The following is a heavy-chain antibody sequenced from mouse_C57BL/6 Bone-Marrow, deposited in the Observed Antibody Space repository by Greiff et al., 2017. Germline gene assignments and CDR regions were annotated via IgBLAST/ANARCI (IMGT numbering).Heavy chain of an antibody. Sequence: EVQVVESGGDLVKPGGSLKLSCAASGFTFSSYGMSWVRQTPDKRLEWGATISSGGSYTYSPDSVKGRFTISRDQAKNTLYLQMSSLKSEDTARYYCARRGNDYGSRGWYCDVWGTGTTVTVSS. CDR2: ISSGGSYT. CDR3: ARRGNDYGSRGWYCDV. CDR1: GFTFSSYG. J-gene: IGHJ1*03. D-gene: IGHD1-1*01. V-gene: IGHV5-6*01.